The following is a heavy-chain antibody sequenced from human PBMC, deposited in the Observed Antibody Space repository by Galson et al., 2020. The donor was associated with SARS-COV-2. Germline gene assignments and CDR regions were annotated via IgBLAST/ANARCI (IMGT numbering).Heavy chain of an antibody. Sequence: GESLKISCTASGLTFGDYAMSWFRQAPGKGLEWVGFIRSKAYGGTTEYAASVKGRFTISRDDSKSIAYLQMNSLKTEDTAVYYCTRGAYCGGDCYTPDSLWGQGTLVTVSS. D-gene: IGHD2-21*01. CDR3: TRGAYCGGDCYTPDSL. J-gene: IGHJ4*02. CDR2: IRSKAYGGTT. V-gene: IGHV3-49*03. CDR1: GLTFGDYA.